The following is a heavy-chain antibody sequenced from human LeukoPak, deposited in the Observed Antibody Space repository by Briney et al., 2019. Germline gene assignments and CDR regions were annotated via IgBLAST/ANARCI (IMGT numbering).Heavy chain of an antibody. J-gene: IGHJ4*02. CDR1: GGSFSGYY. Sequence: SETLSLTCAVYGGSFSGYYWGWIRQPPGNGLEWRGYIYYSGSTNYNPSLKSRVTISVDTSKNQFSLKLSSVTAADTAVYYCARVEKQLWSYFDYWGQGTLVTVSS. V-gene: IGHV4-59*08. CDR3: ARVEKQLWSYFDY. CDR2: IYYSGST. D-gene: IGHD5-18*01.